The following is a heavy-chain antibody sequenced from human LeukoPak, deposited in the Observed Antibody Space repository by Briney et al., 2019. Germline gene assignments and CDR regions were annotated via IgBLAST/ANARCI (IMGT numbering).Heavy chain of an antibody. J-gene: IGHJ6*02. D-gene: IGHD6-19*01. CDR1: GFTFDDYG. Sequence: GGSLRLSCAASGFTFDDYGMSWVRQAPGKWLEWVSGINWNGGSTGYADSVKGRFTISRDNAKNSLYLQMNSLRAEDTALYHCARDRGIAVAGNYYYYYYGMDVWGQGTAVTVSS. CDR2: INWNGGST. V-gene: IGHV3-20*01. CDR3: ARDRGIAVAGNYYYYYYGMDV.